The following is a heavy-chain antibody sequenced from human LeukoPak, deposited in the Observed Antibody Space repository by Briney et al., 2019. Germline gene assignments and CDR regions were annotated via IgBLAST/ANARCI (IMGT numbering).Heavy chain of an antibody. CDR2: ISGSGDNT. J-gene: IGHJ3*02. Sequence: GGSLRLSCAASGFTFSRHAMSWVRQAPGKGLDWVSGISGSGDNTYDADSVKGRFTISRDNSKNTLYLQMNSLRAEDTAVYYCARGSVYSSSWDAFDIWGQGTMVTVSS. V-gene: IGHV3-23*01. CDR1: GFTFSRHA. CDR3: ARGSVYSSSWDAFDI. D-gene: IGHD6-13*01.